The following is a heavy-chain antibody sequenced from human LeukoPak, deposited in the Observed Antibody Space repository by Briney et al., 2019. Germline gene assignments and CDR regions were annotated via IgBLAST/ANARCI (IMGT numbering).Heavy chain of an antibody. CDR3: ARLYGSGSYYIDY. J-gene: IGHJ4*02. CDR2: IYYSGST. CDR1: GGSISSYY. V-gene: IGHV4-59*01. Sequence: SETLSLTCTVSGGSISSYYWSWIRQPPGKGLEWIGYIYYSGSTNYNPSLKSRVTISVDTSKNQFSLKLSSVTAADTAVYYCARLYGSGSYYIDYWGQGTPVTVSS. D-gene: IGHD3-10*01.